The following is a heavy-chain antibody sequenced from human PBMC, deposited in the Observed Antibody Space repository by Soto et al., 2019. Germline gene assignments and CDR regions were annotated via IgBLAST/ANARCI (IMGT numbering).Heavy chain of an antibody. J-gene: IGHJ4*02. V-gene: IGHV2-5*02. CDR3: SHKGGGDRILDY. D-gene: IGHD3-16*01. Sequence: QITLKESGPTLVKPTQSLTLTCTFSGFSLSTSGVGVGWIRQPPGKALEWLALIYWDDAKHYSPSLKSRLTIPKDPSKNKLVHIMTNIDPVATATYYYSHKGGGDRILDYWGQGTLVTVSS. CDR2: IYWDDAK. CDR1: GFSLSTSGVG.